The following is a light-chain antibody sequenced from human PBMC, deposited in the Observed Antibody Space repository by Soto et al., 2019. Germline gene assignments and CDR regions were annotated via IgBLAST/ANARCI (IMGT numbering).Light chain of an antibody. V-gene: IGLV2-11*01. CDR2: DVS. Sequence: QSALTQPRSVSGSPGQSVTISCTGTSSDVGGYNYVSWYQQHPGKAPKLMIYDVSKRPSGVPDRFSGSKSGNTASLTISGLQAEDEADYYCGSSAGTYTSVFGGGTKLTVL. CDR1: SSDVGGYNY. J-gene: IGLJ3*02. CDR3: GSSAGTYTSV.